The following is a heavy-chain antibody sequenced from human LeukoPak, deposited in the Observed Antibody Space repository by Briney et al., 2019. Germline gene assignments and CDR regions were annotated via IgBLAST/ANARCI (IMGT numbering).Heavy chain of an antibody. Sequence: SETLSLTCTVSGGSISSYYWSWIRQPPGKGLEWIGYIYYSGSTNYNPSLKSRVTISVDTSKNQFPLKLSSVTAADTAVYYCALRIQLWGGFDYWGQGTLVTVSS. J-gene: IGHJ4*02. CDR2: IYYSGST. CDR3: ALRIQLWGGFDY. CDR1: GGSISSYY. D-gene: IGHD5-18*01. V-gene: IGHV4-59*01.